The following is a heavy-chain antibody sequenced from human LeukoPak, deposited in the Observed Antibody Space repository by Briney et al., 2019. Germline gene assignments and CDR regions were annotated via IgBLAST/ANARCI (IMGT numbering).Heavy chain of an antibody. CDR3: AKDYDSSGWAAFDI. J-gene: IGHJ3*02. CDR2: ISSTSIYI. Sequence: GGSLRLSCAASGFTFSKYNMNWVRQAPGKGLEWVSSISSTSIYIYYADSVKGRFTISRDNAKNSLYLQMNSLRAEDTAVYYCAKDYDSSGWAAFDIWGQGTMVTVSS. D-gene: IGHD3-22*01. V-gene: IGHV3-21*01. CDR1: GFTFSKYN.